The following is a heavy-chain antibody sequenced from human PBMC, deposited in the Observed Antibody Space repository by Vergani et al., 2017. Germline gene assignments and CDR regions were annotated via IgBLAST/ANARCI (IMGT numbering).Heavy chain of an antibody. V-gene: IGHV3-30*03. J-gene: IGHJ4*02. CDR1: GFTFSSYG. CDR2: ISYDGSNK. Sequence: QVQLVESGGGVVQPGRSLRLSCAASGFTFSSYGMHWVRQAPGKGLEWVAVISYDGSNKYYADSVKGRFTISRDNSKNTLYLQMNSLRAEDTAVYYCASSGEYGGWYFDYWGQGTLVTVSS. D-gene: IGHD4-17*01. CDR3: ASSGEYGGWYFDY.